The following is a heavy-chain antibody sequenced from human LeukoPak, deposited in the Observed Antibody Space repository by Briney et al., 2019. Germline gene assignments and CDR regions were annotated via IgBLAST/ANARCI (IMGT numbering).Heavy chain of an antibody. D-gene: IGHD4-17*01. CDR2: IIPILGIA. V-gene: IGHV1-69*04. CDR3: ARVYGDYEVFDY. CDR1: RGTFSSYA. J-gene: IGHJ4*02. Sequence: ASVKVSCKASRGTFSSYAISWVRQAPGQGLEWMGRIIPILGIANYAQKFQGRVTITADKSTSTAYMELSSLRSEDTAVYYCARVYGDYEVFDYWGQGTLVTVSS.